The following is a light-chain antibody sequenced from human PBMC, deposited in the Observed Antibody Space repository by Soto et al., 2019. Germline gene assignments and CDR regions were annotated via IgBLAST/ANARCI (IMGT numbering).Light chain of an antibody. J-gene: IGKJ5*01. CDR2: GAS. V-gene: IGKV3-20*01. CDR3: QQYGSSPIT. Sequence: IVMTQSPATLPVSPGERSTLSCSSSQSVSSSYLAWYQQKPGQAPGLLIYGASSRATGIPDRFSGSGSGTDFTLTISRLEPEDFAVYYCQQYGSSPITFGQGTRLEI. CDR1: QSVSSSY.